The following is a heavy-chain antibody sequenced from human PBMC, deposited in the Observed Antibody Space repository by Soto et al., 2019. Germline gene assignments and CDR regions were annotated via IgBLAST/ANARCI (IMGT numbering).Heavy chain of an antibody. J-gene: IGHJ6*02. Sequence: ASETLSLTCTVSGGSISSGGYYWSWIRQHPGKGLEWIGYIYYSGSTYYNPSLKSRVTISVDTSKNQFSLKLSSVTAADTAVYYCARDSTMVRGVMGYYYYGMDVWGQGTTVTVSS. CDR3: ARDSTMVRGVMGYYYYGMDV. D-gene: IGHD3-10*01. CDR1: GGSISSGGYY. CDR2: IYYSGST. V-gene: IGHV4-31*03.